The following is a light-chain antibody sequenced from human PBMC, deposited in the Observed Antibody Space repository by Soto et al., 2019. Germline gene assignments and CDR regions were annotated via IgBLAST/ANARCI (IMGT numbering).Light chain of an antibody. V-gene: IGKV1-12*01. J-gene: IGKJ4*01. CDR3: HQANYFPLT. CDR2: AAS. CDR1: QGISTY. Sequence: DIQMTQSPSSVSASVGDRVMNTCRASQGISTYLAWYQQKPWQGPKLLIYAASSFQSGVPLRFSGSGSGTDFTLTISSLQPEDFATYYCHQANYFPLTFGGGTKVEIK.